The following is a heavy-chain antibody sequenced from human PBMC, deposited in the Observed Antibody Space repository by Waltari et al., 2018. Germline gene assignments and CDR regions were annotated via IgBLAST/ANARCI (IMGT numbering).Heavy chain of an antibody. CDR1: GGSISSYY. D-gene: IGHD2-2*01. V-gene: IGHV4-59*13. CDR3: ARGGIVVVPAAMPFDY. Sequence: QVQLQESGPGLVKPSETLSLTCTVSGGSISSYYWSWIRQPPGKGLGWVGYIYYSGSTNYTPSLKRRVTISVATSKNQFSLKLSSVTAADTAVYYCARGGIVVVPAAMPFDYWGQGTLVTVSS. J-gene: IGHJ4*02. CDR2: IYYSGST.